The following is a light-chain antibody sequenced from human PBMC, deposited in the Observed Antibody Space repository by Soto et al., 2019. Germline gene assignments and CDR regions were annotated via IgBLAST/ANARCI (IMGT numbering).Light chain of an antibody. CDR2: DVS. CDR3: SSFTISRNTVI. Sequence: QSVLTQPASVSGSPGQSITISCTGTSSDLDGNNYVSWYQYHPGKAPKLMIYDVSNRPSGISNRFSGSKSGNTASLTISGLQAEDEADYYCSSFTISRNTVIFGGGTKLTVL. CDR1: SSDLDGNNY. J-gene: IGLJ2*01. V-gene: IGLV2-14*01.